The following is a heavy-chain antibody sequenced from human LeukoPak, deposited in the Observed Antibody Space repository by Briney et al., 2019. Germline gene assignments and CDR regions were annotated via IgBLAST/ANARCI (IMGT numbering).Heavy chain of an antibody. D-gene: IGHD6-6*01. CDR3: ARIYSSSSCCDY. J-gene: IGHJ4*02. V-gene: IGHV4-38-2*02. CDR1: GYSISSGYY. CDR2: IYHSGST. Sequence: SETLSLTCTVSGYSISSGYYWGWIRQPPGKGLEWIGSIYHSGSTYYNPSLKSRVTISVDTSNNQFSLKLRSVTAADTAVYYCARIYSSSSCCDYWGQGTLVTVSS.